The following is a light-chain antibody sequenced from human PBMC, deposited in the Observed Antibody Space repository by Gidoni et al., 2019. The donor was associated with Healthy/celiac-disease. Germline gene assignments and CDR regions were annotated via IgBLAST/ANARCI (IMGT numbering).Light chain of an antibody. Sequence: SYELTQPPSVSVSPGQTARITCSGDALPKQYAYWYQQKPGQAPVLVIYKDSERPSGIPERFSGSSSGTTVTLTISGVQAEDEADYYCQSADSSGPLFGGGTKLTV. J-gene: IGLJ3*02. CDR1: ALPKQY. CDR2: KDS. V-gene: IGLV3-25*03. CDR3: QSADSSGPL.